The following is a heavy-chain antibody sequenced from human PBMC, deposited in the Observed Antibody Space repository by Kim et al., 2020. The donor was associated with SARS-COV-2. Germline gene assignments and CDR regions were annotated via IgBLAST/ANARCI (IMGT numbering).Heavy chain of an antibody. D-gene: IGHD6-13*01. J-gene: IGHJ4*02. CDR2: INHSGST. CDR3: ATPSPRYRSSWYKLDY. Sequence: SETLSLTCAVYGGSFSGYYWSWIRQPPGKGLEWIGEINHSGSTNYNPSLKSRVTISVDTSKNQFSLKLSSVTAADTAVYYCATPSPRYRSSWYKLDYWGQGTLVTVSS. CDR1: GGSFSGYY. V-gene: IGHV4-34*01.